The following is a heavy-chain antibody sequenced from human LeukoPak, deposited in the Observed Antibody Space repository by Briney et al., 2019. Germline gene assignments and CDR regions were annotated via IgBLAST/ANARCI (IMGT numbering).Heavy chain of an antibody. CDR2: ISSSSSTI. V-gene: IGHV3-48*02. CDR1: GFTFSSYS. CDR3: ARDLPIVVVTSGPFDY. Sequence: GGSLRLSCVASGFTFSSYSMNWVRQAPGKGLEWVSYISSSSSTIYYADSVKGRFTISRDNAKNSLYLQMNSLRDEDTAVYYCARDLPIVVVTSGPFDYWGQGTLVTVSS. D-gene: IGHD3-22*01. J-gene: IGHJ4*02.